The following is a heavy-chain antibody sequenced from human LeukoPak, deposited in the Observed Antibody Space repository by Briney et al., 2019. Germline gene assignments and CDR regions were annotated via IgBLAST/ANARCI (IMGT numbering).Heavy chain of an antibody. CDR3: ARVGVVVAATGNLWFDP. D-gene: IGHD2-15*01. V-gene: IGHV3-48*03. CDR1: GFTFSSYE. J-gene: IGHJ5*02. CDR2: ISSSGTTI. Sequence: GGSLRLSCAASGFTFSSYEMNWVRRAPGKGLEWVSYISSSGTTIYYADSVKGRFTISRDNAKNSLYLQMNSLRAEDTAVYYCARVGVVVAATGNLWFDPWGQGTLVTASS.